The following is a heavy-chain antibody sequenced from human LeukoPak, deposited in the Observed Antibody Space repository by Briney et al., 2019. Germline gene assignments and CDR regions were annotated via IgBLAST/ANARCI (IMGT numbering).Heavy chain of an antibody. D-gene: IGHD6-13*01. J-gene: IGHJ4*02. CDR2: ISDDGTDI. CDR1: GFTFRNYG. V-gene: IGHV3-30*18. CDR3: AKDLEVAAAAYYFDY. Sequence: GGSLSLSCAASGFTFRNYGMHWVRQAPGKGLEWVAVISDDGTDIHYADSVKGQFTISRDNSKNTLYLQMNSLRVEDTAVYNCAKDLEVAAAAYYFDYRGQGTLVTVSS.